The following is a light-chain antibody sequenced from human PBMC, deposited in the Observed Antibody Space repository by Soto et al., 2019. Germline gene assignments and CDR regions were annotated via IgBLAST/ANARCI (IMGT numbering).Light chain of an antibody. J-gene: IGKJ1*01. Sequence: EILFTQAPGTLSFSPGERATLSCRASQGVSSNYLAWYQQKSGQAPRLLLYGTSSRATGIPERFSGSGSGTDFTLTISRLEPEDFAVYYCQRYGSSRTFGQGTKVDIK. CDR3: QRYGSSRT. CDR2: GTS. V-gene: IGKV3-20*01. CDR1: QGVSSNY.